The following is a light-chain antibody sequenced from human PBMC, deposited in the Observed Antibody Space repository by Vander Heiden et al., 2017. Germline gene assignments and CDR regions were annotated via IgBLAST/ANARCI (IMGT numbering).Light chain of an antibody. V-gene: IGKV1-33*01. CDR3: QQDDTEPYT. CDR1: QDISNY. J-gene: IGKJ2*01. CDR2: DAS. Sequence: DIQMTQSPSSLSASVGDRVTITCQASQDISNYLNWYQQKPGKAPKLLIYDASNLETAVPSRSSGSGSATDFTFSIRSLQPEDLATSYCQQDDTEPYTLGQGTKLEIK.